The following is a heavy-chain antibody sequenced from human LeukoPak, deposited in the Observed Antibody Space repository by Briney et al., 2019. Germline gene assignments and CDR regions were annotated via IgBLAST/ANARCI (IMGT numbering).Heavy chain of an antibody. J-gene: IGHJ5*02. D-gene: IGHD3-10*02. CDR2: IIPILGIA. CDR3: ARGLVRGVMVWWFDP. CDR1: EGTFSSYA. V-gene: IGHV1-69*04. Sequence: ASVKVSCKAAEGTFSSYAISWVRQAPGQGLEWMGRIIPILGIANYVQKFQGRVTITADKSTSTAYMELSSLRSEDTAVYYCARGLVRGVMVWWFDPWGQGTLVTVSS.